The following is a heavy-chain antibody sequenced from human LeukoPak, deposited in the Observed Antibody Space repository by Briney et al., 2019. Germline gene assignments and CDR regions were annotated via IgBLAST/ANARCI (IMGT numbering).Heavy chain of an antibody. Sequence: PSETLSLTCTVSGGYISSYYWSWIRQPPGKGLEWVAHIRSSSLTISYADSVKGRFTISRDNSKNTLYLQMNSLRAEDTAVYYCAQGDYFGSGSYCDYWGQGTLVTVSS. V-gene: IGHV3-48*01. CDR2: IRSSSLTI. D-gene: IGHD3-10*01. CDR1: GGYISSYY. J-gene: IGHJ4*02. CDR3: AQGDYFGSGSYCDY.